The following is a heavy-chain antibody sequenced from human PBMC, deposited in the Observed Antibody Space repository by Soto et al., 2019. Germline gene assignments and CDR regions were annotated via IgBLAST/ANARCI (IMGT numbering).Heavy chain of an antibody. CDR2: INPGGGST. D-gene: IGHD1-26*01. CDR1: GYTFTSYY. J-gene: IGHJ4*01. Sequence: ASVKVSCKASGYTFTSYYIHWVRQAPGQGLEWMGVINPGGGSTNYAQKFKGRLTMTRDTSTSTVYMELSSLRSEDTAVYYCARPTVVGATVRYFFDDWGQGTRVTVSS. CDR3: ARPTVVGATVRYFFDD. V-gene: IGHV1-46*01.